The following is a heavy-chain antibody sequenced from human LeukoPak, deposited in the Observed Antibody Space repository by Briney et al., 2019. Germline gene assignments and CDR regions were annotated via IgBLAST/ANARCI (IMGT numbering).Heavy chain of an antibody. CDR2: MNPNSGNT. D-gene: IGHD3-10*01. Sequence: ASVKVSCKASGYTFTSYDINWVRQATGQGLEWMGWMNPNSGNTGYAQKFQGRVTMTRNTSISTAYVELSSLRSEDTAVYYCAREAYYYGSGYYYYYYMDVWGKGTTVTISS. J-gene: IGHJ6*03. CDR1: GYTFTSYD. V-gene: IGHV1-8*01. CDR3: AREAYYYGSGYYYYYYMDV.